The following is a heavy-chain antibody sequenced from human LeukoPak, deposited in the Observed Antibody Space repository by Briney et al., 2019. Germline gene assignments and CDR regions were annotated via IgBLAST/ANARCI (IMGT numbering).Heavy chain of an antibody. J-gene: IGHJ3*02. V-gene: IGHV3-74*01. CDR3: ARDLKGPVNDVFDM. D-gene: IGHD4-23*01. CDR1: GFTFKTYW. CDR2: SNSDGSST. Sequence: GGSLRLSCATSGFTFKTYWMHWVRQAPGKGLVWVSHSNSDGSSTSYADSVRGRFTISRDNAKNTLYLQMNSLRAEDTAVYYCARDLKGPVNDVFDMWGQGTMVTVSS.